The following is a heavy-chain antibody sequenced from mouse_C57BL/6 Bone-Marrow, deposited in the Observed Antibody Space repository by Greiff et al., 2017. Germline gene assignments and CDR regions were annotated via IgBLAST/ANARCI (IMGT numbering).Heavy chain of an antibody. Sequence: VQLQQPGPELVKPGASVKLSCKASGYTFTSYGITWVKQRPGQGLEWIGDIYPGGGSTKYNEKFKSKATLTVDTSSSTAYMQLSSLTSEDSAVYFCARAYYSNYWYFDVWGTGTTVTVSS. CDR3: ARAYYSNYWYFDV. CDR2: IYPGGGST. J-gene: IGHJ1*03. CDR1: GYTFTSYG. D-gene: IGHD2-5*01. V-gene: IGHV1-55*01.